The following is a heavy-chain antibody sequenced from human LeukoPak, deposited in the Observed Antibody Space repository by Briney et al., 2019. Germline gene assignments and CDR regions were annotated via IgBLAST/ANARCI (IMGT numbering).Heavy chain of an antibody. V-gene: IGHV3-21*01. CDR1: GFTFSTYA. D-gene: IGHD6-13*01. CDR3: ARDFSAAGTGYYFDY. Sequence: GRSLRLSCAASGFTFSTYAMHWVRQAPGKGLEWVSSISSSSSYIYYADSVKGRFTISRDNAKNSLYLQMNSLRAEDTAVYYCARDFSAAGTGYYFDYWGQGTLVTVSS. J-gene: IGHJ4*02. CDR2: ISSSSSYI.